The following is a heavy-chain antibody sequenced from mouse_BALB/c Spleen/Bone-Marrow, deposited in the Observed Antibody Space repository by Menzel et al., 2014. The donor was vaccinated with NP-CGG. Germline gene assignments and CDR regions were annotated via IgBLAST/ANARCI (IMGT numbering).Heavy chain of an antibody. CDR3: ARVYPNAMDY. D-gene: IGHD2-1*01. V-gene: IGHV14-3*02. CDR1: GFNIKDTY. J-gene: IGHJ4*01. Sequence: VQLKESGAELVKPGASVKLSCTASGFNIKDTYMHWVKQRPEQGLEWIGRIDPANGNTKYDPKFQGKATITADTSSNTAYLQLSSLTSEDTAVYYCARVYPNAMDYWGQGTSVTVSS. CDR2: IDPANGNT.